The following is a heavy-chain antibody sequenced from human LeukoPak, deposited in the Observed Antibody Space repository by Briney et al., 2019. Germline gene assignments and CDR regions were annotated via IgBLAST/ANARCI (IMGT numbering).Heavy chain of an antibody. Sequence: GGSLRLSCTGSGVTFEDYYLSWIRQAPGKGLEWVSYISSSSSTIYYADSVKGRFTISRDNAKNSLYLQMNSLRAEDTAVYYCARAYGRGAFDIWGQGTMVTVSS. V-gene: IGHV3-11*04. CDR2: ISSSSSTI. J-gene: IGHJ3*02. CDR3: ARAYGRGAFDI. D-gene: IGHD3-10*02. CDR1: GVTFEDYY.